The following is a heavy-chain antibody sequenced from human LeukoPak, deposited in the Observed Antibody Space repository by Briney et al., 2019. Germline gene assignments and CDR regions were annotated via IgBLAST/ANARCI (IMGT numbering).Heavy chain of an antibody. J-gene: IGHJ6*02. CDR2: ISSNGDST. CDR3: ARGGGYSYGTYYYYGMDV. D-gene: IGHD5-18*01. CDR1: GFTFSSYA. Sequence: GGSLRLSCAASGFTFSSYAMHWVRQAPGKGLEYVSAISSNGDSTYYANSVKGRFTISRDNSKNTLYLQMGSLRAEDMAVYYCARGGGYSYGTYYYYGMDVWGQGTLVTVSS. V-gene: IGHV3-64*01.